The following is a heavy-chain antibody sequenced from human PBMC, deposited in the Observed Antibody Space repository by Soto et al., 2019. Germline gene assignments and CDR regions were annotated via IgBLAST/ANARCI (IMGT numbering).Heavy chain of an antibody. V-gene: IGHV4-59*01. CDR3: ARKGLGDIVTGYYDAFDI. CDR1: GGSISSYY. Sequence: SETLSLTCTVSGGSISSYYWSWIRQPPGKGLEWIGYIYYSGSTNYNPSLKSRVTISVDTSKNQFSLKLSSVPAADTSVYYCARKGLGDIVTGYYDAFDIWGQGTMVTVSS. J-gene: IGHJ3*02. CDR2: IYYSGST. D-gene: IGHD3-9*01.